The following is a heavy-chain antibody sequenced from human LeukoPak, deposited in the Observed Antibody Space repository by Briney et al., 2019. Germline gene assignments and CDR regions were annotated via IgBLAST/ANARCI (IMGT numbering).Heavy chain of an antibody. J-gene: IGHJ3*02. Sequence: SETLSLTCAVYGGSFSSYYWSWIRQPPGKGLEWIGEINHSGSTNYNPSLKSRVTISVDMSKNQFSLKLSSVTAADTAVHYCAREVALLGSFDAFDIWGQGTMVTVSS. V-gene: IGHV4-34*01. CDR1: GGSFSSYY. CDR2: INHSGST. D-gene: IGHD2-15*01. CDR3: AREVALLGSFDAFDI.